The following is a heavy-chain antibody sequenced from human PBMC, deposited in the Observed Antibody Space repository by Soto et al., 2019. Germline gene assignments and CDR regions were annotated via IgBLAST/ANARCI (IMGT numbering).Heavy chain of an antibody. D-gene: IGHD3-10*01. CDR2: IYYSGST. J-gene: IGHJ4*02. CDR3: TRTGSFHRFDY. V-gene: IGHV4-59*01. CDR1: GGSISSFY. Sequence: SETLSLTCTVSGGSISSFYWSWIRQPPGKGLENIGDIYYSGSTNYNPSIKSRVTISVDTSKNQFSLKLSSVTAADTAVYYCTRTGSFHRFDYWGQGTLVTVS.